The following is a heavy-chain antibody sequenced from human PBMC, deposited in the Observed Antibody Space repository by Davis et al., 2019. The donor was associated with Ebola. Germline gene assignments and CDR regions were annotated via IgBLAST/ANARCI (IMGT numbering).Heavy chain of an antibody. Sequence: GESLKISCAASGFIFADHSMHWVRQAPGKGLVWVSRINSDGSSTSYADSVKGRFTISRDNDKNTLYLQMNSLRAEDTAVYYCGRGNYYTMDVWGQGTTVTVSS. CDR2: INSDGSST. J-gene: IGHJ6*02. V-gene: IGHV3-74*01. CDR3: GRGNYYTMDV. CDR1: GFIFADHS.